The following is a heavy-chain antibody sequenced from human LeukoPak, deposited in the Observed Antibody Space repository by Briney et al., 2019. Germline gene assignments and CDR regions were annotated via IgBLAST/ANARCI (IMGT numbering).Heavy chain of an antibody. J-gene: IGHJ4*02. Sequence: PGGSLRLSCAASGFTFSSYWMSWVRQAPGKGLEWVANIKYDGSEKDYVYSVKGRFTISRDNAKNSLYLQMNSLRAEDTAVYYCARDIEAAGLFFDYWGQGTLVTVSS. CDR3: ARDIEAAGLFFDY. CDR1: GFTFSSYW. D-gene: IGHD6-13*01. CDR2: IKYDGSEK. V-gene: IGHV3-7*01.